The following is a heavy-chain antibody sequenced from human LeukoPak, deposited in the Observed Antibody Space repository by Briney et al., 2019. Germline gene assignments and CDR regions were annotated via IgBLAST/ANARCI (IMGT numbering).Heavy chain of an antibody. CDR3: ARDPGAIAVAGRALAY. D-gene: IGHD6-19*01. CDR1: GFTFSSYS. CDR2: ISSSSSTI. Sequence: GGSLRLSCAASGFTFSSYSMNWVRQAPGKGLEWVSYISSSSSTIYYADSVKGRFTISRDNSKNTLYLQMNSLRAEDTAVYYCARDPGAIAVAGRALAYWGQGTLVTVSS. V-gene: IGHV3-48*01. J-gene: IGHJ4*02.